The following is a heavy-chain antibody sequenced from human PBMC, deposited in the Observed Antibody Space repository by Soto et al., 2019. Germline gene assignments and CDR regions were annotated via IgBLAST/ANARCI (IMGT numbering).Heavy chain of an antibody. CDR3: ARDQLPFWSGYTPALYGTDV. CDR1: GYTFTSYG. V-gene: IGHV1-18*01. D-gene: IGHD3-3*01. J-gene: IGHJ6*02. CDR2: ISAYNGNT. Sequence: ASVKVSCKASGYTFTSYGISWVRQAPGQGLEWMGWISAYNGNTNYAQKLQGRVTMTTDTSTSTAYMGLRSLRSDDTAVYYCARDQLPFWSGYTPALYGTDVWREATTVTVP.